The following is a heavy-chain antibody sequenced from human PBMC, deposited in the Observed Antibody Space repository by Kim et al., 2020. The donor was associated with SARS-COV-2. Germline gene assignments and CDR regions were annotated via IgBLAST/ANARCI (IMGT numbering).Heavy chain of an antibody. Sequence: ASVKVSCKASGYTFTSYGISWVRQAPGQGLEWMGWISAYNGNTNYAQKLQGRVTMTTDTSTSTAYMELRSLRSDDTAVYYCARDSAADIVVVPAAKVDYWGQGTLITVSS. D-gene: IGHD2-2*01. V-gene: IGHV1-18*01. CDR1: GYTFTSYG. CDR3: ARDSAADIVVVPAAKVDY. CDR2: ISAYNGNT. J-gene: IGHJ4*02.